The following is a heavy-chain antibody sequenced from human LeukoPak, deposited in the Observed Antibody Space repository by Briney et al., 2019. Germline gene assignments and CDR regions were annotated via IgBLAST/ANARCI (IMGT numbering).Heavy chain of an antibody. Sequence: GSLRLSCAASGFTFSDHYMDWVRQAPGKGLEWVSAISGSGGSTYYADSVKGRFTISRDNSKNTLYLQMNSLRAEDTAVYYCAKDLRYDFWSGAYFDYWGQGTLVTVSS. D-gene: IGHD3-3*01. CDR3: AKDLRYDFWSGAYFDY. CDR1: GFTFSDHY. CDR2: ISGSGGST. J-gene: IGHJ4*02. V-gene: IGHV3-23*01.